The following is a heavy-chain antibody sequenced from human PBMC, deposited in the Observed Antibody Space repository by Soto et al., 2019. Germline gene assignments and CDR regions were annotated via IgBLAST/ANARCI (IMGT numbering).Heavy chain of an antibody. CDR1: GGSFSGYY. J-gene: IGHJ4*02. CDR2: INHSGNT. Sequence: QEQLQQWGAGLLKPSETLSLTCVVYGGSFSGYYWSWIRQPPGKGLEWIGEINHSGNTNYNPSLKCRVTISIDTSKNQFSLKLNSVTAADTAVYYCARGPAVTLPWDFIDSWGQGTLVAVSS. D-gene: IGHD4-17*01. V-gene: IGHV4-34*01. CDR3: ARGPAVTLPWDFIDS.